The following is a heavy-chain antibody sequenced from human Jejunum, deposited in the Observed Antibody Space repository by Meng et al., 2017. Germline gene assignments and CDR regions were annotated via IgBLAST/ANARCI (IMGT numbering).Heavy chain of an antibody. V-gene: IGHV3-74*01. CDR3: PRDTFGPHDY. CDR1: GFTFSGYW. D-gene: IGHD2/OR15-2a*01. CDR2: TNPDGSST. J-gene: IGHJ4*02. Sequence: GESLKISCTCSGFTFSGYWMHWVRQAPGKGLVWVSRTNPDGSSTSHADSVRGRFTISRDNAKNTLYLQMDSLRLEDTAIYFCPRDTFGPHDYWGQGTLVTVSS.